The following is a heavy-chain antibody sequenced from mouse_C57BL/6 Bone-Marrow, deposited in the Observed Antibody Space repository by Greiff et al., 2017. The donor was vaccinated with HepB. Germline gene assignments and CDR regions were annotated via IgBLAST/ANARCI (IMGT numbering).Heavy chain of an antibody. J-gene: IGHJ4*01. Sequence: VQLMESGPELVKPGASVKISCKASGYAFSSSWMNWVKQRPGTGLEWIGRIYPGDGDTNYNGKFQGKATLTADKSSSTAYMQLSSLTSEDSAVYFCARENYYAMDDWGKGTTVTVSS. CDR3: ARENYYAMDD. V-gene: IGHV1-82*01. CDR2: IYPGDGDT. CDR1: GYAFSSSW.